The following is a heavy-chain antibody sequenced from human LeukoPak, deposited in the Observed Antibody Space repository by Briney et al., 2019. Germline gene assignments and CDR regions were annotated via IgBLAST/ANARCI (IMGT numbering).Heavy chain of an antibody. J-gene: IGHJ4*02. Sequence: GGSLRLSCAASGYTFSDHYIDWVRQAPGKGLEWVGHTRNKANNYATDYAASVKGRFTISRDDSRNSVYPQMNSLKTEDTAVYYCTRWRSGTSDWGQGTLVTVSS. D-gene: IGHD4-23*01. V-gene: IGHV3-72*01. CDR2: TRNKANNYAT. CDR3: TRWRSGTSD. CDR1: GYTFSDHY.